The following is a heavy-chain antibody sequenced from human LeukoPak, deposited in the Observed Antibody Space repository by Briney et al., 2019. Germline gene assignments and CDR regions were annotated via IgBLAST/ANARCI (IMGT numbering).Heavy chain of an antibody. CDR3: GKNRYSGSLSPFDI. Sequence: GGSLRLSCAASKFAFSSYAMSWVRQAPGKGLEWVSAISGGGGNTYYADSVKGRFTISRDNSKNTLYLQMNSLRAEDTAVYYCGKNRYSGSLSPFDIWGQGKKGTGSS. V-gene: IGHV3-23*01. CDR1: KFAFSSYA. CDR2: ISGGGGNT. J-gene: IGHJ3*02. D-gene: IGHD1-26*01.